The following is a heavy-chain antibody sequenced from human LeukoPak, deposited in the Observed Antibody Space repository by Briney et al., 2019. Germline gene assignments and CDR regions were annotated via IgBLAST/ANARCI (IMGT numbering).Heavy chain of an antibody. CDR2: TFYRSKWHF. Sequence: QTLSLTCVISGDSVSSSSTAWNWIRLSPSRGLEWLGRTFYRSKWHFEYALSVKSRITINPDTSKNQFSLQLNSVTPEDTAVYYCARDSGRHPTFSIDYWGQGTLVTVSS. J-gene: IGHJ4*02. V-gene: IGHV6-1*01. D-gene: IGHD3-10*01. CDR1: GDSVSSSSTA. CDR3: ARDSGRHPTFSIDY.